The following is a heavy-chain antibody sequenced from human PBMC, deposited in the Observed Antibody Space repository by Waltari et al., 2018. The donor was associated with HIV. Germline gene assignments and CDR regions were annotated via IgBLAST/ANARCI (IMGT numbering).Heavy chain of an antibody. CDR1: GYSFDIYD. CDR3: AKRTSGTMPVSFDP. J-gene: IGHJ5*02. D-gene: IGHD2-2*01. Sequence: QVQLVQSGAEMKRPGTSVKVSCKASGYSFDIYDINWVRQAPGQGLEWMGWMNPNSGNTGYAQKFKGRVTLTRGTSTDTAYMELRKLRTDETAIDYCAKRTSGTMPVSFDPWGQGTLVTVAS. CDR2: MNPNSGNT. V-gene: IGHV1-8*01.